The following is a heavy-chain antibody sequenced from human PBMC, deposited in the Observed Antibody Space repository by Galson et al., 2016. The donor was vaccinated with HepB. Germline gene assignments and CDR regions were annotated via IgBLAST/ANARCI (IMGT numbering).Heavy chain of an antibody. J-gene: IGHJ4*02. Sequence: ASGYTFTNYAMNWVRQSPGQGPEWMGWNNTNTGNATYAQGFTGRFVFSLDTSVSTAYLQITNLKADDTAVYYCARFARRLDYWGQGALVTVSS. CDR1: GYTFTNYA. CDR3: ARFARRLDY. V-gene: IGHV7-4-1*02. CDR2: NNTNTGNA.